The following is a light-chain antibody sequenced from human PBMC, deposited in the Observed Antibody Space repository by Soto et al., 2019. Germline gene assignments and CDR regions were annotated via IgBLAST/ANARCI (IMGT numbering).Light chain of an antibody. V-gene: IGKV3-20*01. Sequence: EIVLTQSPGTLSLSPGERATLSCRASQSVSSSYLAWYQQKPGQAPRLLIYGASSRATGIPDRFSGSGSGTELGLSISRLEPEDFAVYYCHQYGSSSGTFCQG. CDR2: GAS. CDR1: QSVSSSY. CDR3: HQYGSSSGT. J-gene: IGKJ1*01.